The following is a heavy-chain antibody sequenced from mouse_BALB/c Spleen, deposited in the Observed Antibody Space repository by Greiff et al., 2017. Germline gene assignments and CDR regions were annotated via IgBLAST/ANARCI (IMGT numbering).Heavy chain of an antibody. CDR1: GFTFSSFG. D-gene: IGHD1-1*01. V-gene: IGHV5-17*02. J-gene: IGHJ2*01. Sequence: EVMLVESGGGLVQPGGSRKLSCAASGFTFSSFGMHWVRQAPEKGLEWVAYISSGSSTIYYADTVKGRFTISRDNPKNTLFLQMTSLRSEDTARYYCARSYWDYWGQGTTLTVSA. CDR2: ISSGSSTI. CDR3: ARSYWDY.